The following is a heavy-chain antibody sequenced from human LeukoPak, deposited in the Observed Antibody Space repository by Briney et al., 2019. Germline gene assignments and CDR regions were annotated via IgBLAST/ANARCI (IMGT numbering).Heavy chain of an antibody. Sequence: PGGSLRLSCAASGFTVSGTHMSWVRQAPGKGLEWVSAMYTGGTTYYATSVQGRFTLSRDPSKNSLYLHMNILRLDDTAVYYCAKDEATSGGGLASSGQGTLVTVSP. CDR1: GFTVSGTH. CDR2: MYTGGTT. CDR3: AKDEATSGGGLAS. D-gene: IGHD3-16*01. V-gene: IGHV3-53*01. J-gene: IGHJ4*02.